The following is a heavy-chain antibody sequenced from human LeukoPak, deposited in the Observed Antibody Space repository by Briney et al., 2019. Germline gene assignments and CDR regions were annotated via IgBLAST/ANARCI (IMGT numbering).Heavy chain of an antibody. V-gene: IGHV4-39*01. D-gene: IGHD2-2*02. CDR2: IYYSGST. J-gene: IGHJ5*02. CDR3: ARHPAAKPSGWFDP. Sequence: SETLSLTCTVSGGSISSSSYYWGWLRQPPGKGLEWIGSIYYSGSTYYNPSLKSRVTISVDTSKNQFSLKLSSVTAADTAVYYCARHPAAKPSGWFDPWGQGTLVTVSS. CDR1: GGSISSSSYY.